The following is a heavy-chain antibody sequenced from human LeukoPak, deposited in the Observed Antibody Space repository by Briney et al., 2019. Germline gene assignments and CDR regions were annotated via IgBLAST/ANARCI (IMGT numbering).Heavy chain of an antibody. J-gene: IGHJ4*02. CDR3: ARHGPNYYYDSSGDY. CDR1: GYSFTSYW. V-gene: IGHV5-51*01. CDR2: IYPGDSDT. Sequence: GESLKISCKGSGYSFTSYWIGWVRQMPGKGLEWMGIIYPGDSDTRYSPSFQGQVTISADKSISTAYLQWSSPKASDTAMYYCARHGPNYYYDSSGDYWGQGTLVTVSS. D-gene: IGHD3-22*01.